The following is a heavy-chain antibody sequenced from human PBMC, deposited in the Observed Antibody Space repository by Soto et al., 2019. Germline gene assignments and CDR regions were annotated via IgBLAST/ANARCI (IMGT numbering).Heavy chain of an antibody. Sequence: QVQMQESGPGLVKSSETLSLTCAVSGDSFSSGYWWSWVRQPPGKGLQWIGQISQSGTANYNPSLESRVTMSVDKSKKQFSLMLTSGTGADTAVYYCARHRGRIFEYWGQGILVTVSS. J-gene: IGHJ4*02. D-gene: IGHD2-15*01. CDR3: ARHRGRIFEY. V-gene: IGHV4-4*02. CDR1: GDSFSSGYW. CDR2: ISQSGTA.